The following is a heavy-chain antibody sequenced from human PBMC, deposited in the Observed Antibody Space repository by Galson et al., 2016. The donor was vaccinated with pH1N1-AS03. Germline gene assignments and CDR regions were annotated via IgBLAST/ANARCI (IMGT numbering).Heavy chain of an antibody. CDR3: ATPIFHFDYWRGYPPFDY. D-gene: IGHD3-3*01. V-gene: IGHV1-69*13. CDR2: IIAASGAT. CDR1: GGTFTSYA. J-gene: IGHJ4*02. Sequence: SVKVSCKVSGGTFTSYAVNWVRQAPGQGLEWMGGIIAASGATNYAQKFQGRISTTADESTGTAYMDVSSLRSEDTAVYYCATPIFHFDYWRGYPPFDYWGQGTLVTVSS.